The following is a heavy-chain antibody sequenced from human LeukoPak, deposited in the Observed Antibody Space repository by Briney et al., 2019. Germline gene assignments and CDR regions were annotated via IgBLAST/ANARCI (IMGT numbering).Heavy chain of an antibody. CDR2: ISSSSSYI. CDR1: GFSFSSYS. V-gene: IGHV3-21*01. Sequence: GGSLRLSCAASGFSFSSYSMNWVRQAPGKGLEWVSCISSSSSYIYYADSVKGRFTISRDNAKNSLYLQMNSLRAEDTAVYYCARAFMYSSSWDDYWGQGTLVSASS. D-gene: IGHD6-13*01. CDR3: ARAFMYSSSWDDY. J-gene: IGHJ4*02.